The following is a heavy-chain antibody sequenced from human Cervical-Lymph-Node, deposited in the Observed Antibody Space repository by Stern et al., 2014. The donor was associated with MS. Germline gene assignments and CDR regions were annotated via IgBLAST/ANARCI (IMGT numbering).Heavy chain of an antibody. CDR3: ARSLNWNDVEDYHYGLDV. D-gene: IGHD1-1*01. V-gene: IGHV1-2*06. Sequence: QVQLVQSGAEVKKPGASVKVPCKASGYIFTGYYLHWVRQAPGPGLEWMGRIDPNSGDTKYAQNFQDRVTMTRDTSISTAYMELSRLRSDDTAVYYCARSLNWNDVEDYHYGLDVWGQGTTVTVSS. CDR1: GYIFTGYY. CDR2: IDPNSGDT. J-gene: IGHJ6*02.